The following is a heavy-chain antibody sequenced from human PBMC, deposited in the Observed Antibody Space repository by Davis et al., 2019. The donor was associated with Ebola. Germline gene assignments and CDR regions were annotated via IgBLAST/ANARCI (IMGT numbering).Heavy chain of an antibody. D-gene: IGHD3-10*01. V-gene: IGHV5-10-1*01. CDR1: GYSFTSYW. J-gene: IGHJ6*02. Sequence: PGGSLRLSCKGSGYSFTSYWIGWVRQMPGKGLEWMGRIDPSDSYTNYSPSFQGHVTISADKSISTAYLQWSSLKASDTAMYYCARENYGSGSYGVYYYYGMDVWGQGTTVTVSS. CDR3: ARENYGSGSYGVYYYYGMDV. CDR2: IDPSDSYT.